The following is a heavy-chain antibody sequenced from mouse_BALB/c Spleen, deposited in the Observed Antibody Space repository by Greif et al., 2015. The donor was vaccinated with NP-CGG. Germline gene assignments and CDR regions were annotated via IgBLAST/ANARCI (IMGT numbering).Heavy chain of an antibody. Sequence: VQLKQSGAELVKPWASVKLSCTASGFNIKDTYMHWVKQRPEQGLEWIGRIDPANGNTKYDPKFQGKATITADTSSNTAYLQLSSLTSEDTAVYYCARYGNYVYFDVWGAGTTVTVSS. CDR3: ARYGNYVYFDV. V-gene: IGHV14-3*02. D-gene: IGHD2-1*01. CDR2: IDPANGNT. CDR1: GFNIKDTY. J-gene: IGHJ1*01.